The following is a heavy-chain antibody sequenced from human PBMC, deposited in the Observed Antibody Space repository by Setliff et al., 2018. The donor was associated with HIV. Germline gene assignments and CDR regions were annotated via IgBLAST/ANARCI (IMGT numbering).Heavy chain of an antibody. CDR3: AKENGYYYGSGSYYKGYFDY. CDR1: GFTFSSYA. J-gene: IGHJ4*02. V-gene: IGHV3-23*01. CDR2: ISGSGGST. D-gene: IGHD3-10*01. Sequence: GGSLRLSCAASGFTFSSYAMSWVRQAPGKGLEWVSAISGSGGSTYYADSVKGRFTISRDNSKNTLYLQMNSLRAEDTAVYYCAKENGYYYGSGSYYKGYFDYWGQGTLVTVSS.